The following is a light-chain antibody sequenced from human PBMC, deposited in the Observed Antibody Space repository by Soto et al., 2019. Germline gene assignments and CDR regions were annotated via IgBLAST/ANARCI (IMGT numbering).Light chain of an antibody. V-gene: IGKV3-20*01. J-gene: IGKJ3*01. CDR2: GAS. CDR3: QQYGSSRFT. CDR1: QSVSSSY. Sequence: EIVLTQSPGTLSLSPGERATLSCRASQSVSSSYLAWYQQKPGQSPRLLIYGASSRASGIPDRFSGSRSGTDFTLTISRLEPEDSAVYYFQQYGSSRFTFGPGTKVDIK.